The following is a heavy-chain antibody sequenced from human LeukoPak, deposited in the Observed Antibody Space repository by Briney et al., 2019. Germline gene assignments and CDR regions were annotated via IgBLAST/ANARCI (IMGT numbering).Heavy chain of an antibody. D-gene: IGHD3-9*01. CDR2: IRSDGSNE. CDR3: ARAVRYFDYLLGPPDY. CDR1: GFTFSRYG. V-gene: IGHV3-30*02. J-gene: IGHJ4*02. Sequence: GGSLRLSCAASGFTFSRYGMHWVRQAPGKGLEWVAFIRSDGSNEYYVDSLKGRFTISRDNSKNSLYLQMNSLRAEDMAVYYCARAVRYFDYLLGPPDYWGQGTLVTVSS.